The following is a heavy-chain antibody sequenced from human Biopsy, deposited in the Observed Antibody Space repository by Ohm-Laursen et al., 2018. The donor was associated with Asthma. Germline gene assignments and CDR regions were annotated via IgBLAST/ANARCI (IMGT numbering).Heavy chain of an antibody. CDR3: AGFCSGGNCPDH. CDR1: GGSVSSGSHY. Sequence: SDTLSLTCTVSGGSVSSGSHYWSWIRQPPGKGLEWIGYISYSGSTNYNPSLKSRVTISVDTSKNQFSLKLSSVTAADTAVYYCAGFCSGGNCPDHWGQGALVTVSS. J-gene: IGHJ4*02. CDR2: ISYSGST. V-gene: IGHV4-61*01. D-gene: IGHD2-15*01.